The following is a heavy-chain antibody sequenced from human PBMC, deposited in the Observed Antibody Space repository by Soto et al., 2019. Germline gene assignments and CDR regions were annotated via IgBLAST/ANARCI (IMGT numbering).Heavy chain of an antibody. J-gene: IGHJ4*02. Sequence: SVKVSCKASGGSFSNFGISWVWQAPGQGLEWMGGIVPVFGRPNYAQKFQGRVTITRDTSASTAYMELSSLRSEDTAVYYCARVPSIYSSGWDWGQGTLVTVSS. CDR2: IVPVFGRP. V-gene: IGHV1-69*05. CDR3: ARVPSIYSSGWD. D-gene: IGHD6-19*01. CDR1: GGSFSNFG.